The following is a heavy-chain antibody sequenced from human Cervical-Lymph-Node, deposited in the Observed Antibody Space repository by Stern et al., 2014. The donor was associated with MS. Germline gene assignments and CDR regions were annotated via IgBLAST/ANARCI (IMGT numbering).Heavy chain of an antibody. D-gene: IGHD1/OR15-1a*01. CDR1: GGSINSDTYS. J-gene: IGHJ6*02. CDR2: IFHSGRT. V-gene: IGHV4-30-2*01. CDR3: ARGENNLVRRYYAMDV. Sequence: QLQLQESGSGLVKPSQTLSLTCAVSGGSINSDTYSWNWIRQPPGKGLEWIGYIFHSGRTDYTPSLESRVTISVDRSKHQISLNLTTVTAADTAVYYCARGENNLVRRYYAMDVWGQGTTVTVSS.